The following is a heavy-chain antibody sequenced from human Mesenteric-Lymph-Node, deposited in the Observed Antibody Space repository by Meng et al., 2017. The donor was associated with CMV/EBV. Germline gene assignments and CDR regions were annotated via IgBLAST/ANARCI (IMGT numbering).Heavy chain of an antibody. CDR2: INSRSSDI. D-gene: IGHD3-10*01. CDR1: GFTFSNYN. Sequence: GESLKISCAASGFTFSNYNTKWVRQAPGKGLEWVSFINSRSSDIQYADSVKGRFTVSRDNAMNTLYLQINSLRAEDTAVYYCAIGVGNYLDYWGQGTLVTVSS. V-gene: IGHV3-21*01. CDR3: AIGVGNYLDY. J-gene: IGHJ4*02.